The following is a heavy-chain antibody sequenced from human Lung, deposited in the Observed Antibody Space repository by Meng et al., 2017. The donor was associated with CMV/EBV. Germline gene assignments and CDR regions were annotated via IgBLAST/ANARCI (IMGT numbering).Heavy chain of an antibody. J-gene: IGHJ6*02. CDR3: AKDHDSSWRIMDV. D-gene: IGHD3-22*01. CDR1: GFTFDNHA. Sequence: GGSLRLXXAASGFTFDNHAMHWVRQAPGKGLEWVSLISWDGGSTSYADSVKGRFTISRDNSKNSLFLQMNSLRPEDSALYYCAKDHDSSWRIMDVWGQGTTVTV. CDR2: ISWDGGST. V-gene: IGHV3-43D*03.